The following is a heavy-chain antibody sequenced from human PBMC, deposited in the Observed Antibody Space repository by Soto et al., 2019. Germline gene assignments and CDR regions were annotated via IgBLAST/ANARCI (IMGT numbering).Heavy chain of an antibody. V-gene: IGHV3-23*01. CDR2: VSGGGAST. J-gene: IGHJ4*02. D-gene: IGHD3-3*01. CDR3: AKTQTFNGYYGGFDA. Sequence: PVGSLRLSCAATGFSFAGYALTWVRQAPGKGLEWLSAVSGGGASTYYADSVRGRFSISRDVSGNMIYLQLNRLTAGDTATYYCAKTQTFNGYYGGFDAWGQGTRVTVLL. CDR1: GFSFAGYA.